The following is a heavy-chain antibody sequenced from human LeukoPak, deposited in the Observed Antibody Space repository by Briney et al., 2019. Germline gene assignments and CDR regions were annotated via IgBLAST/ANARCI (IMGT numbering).Heavy chain of an antibody. Sequence: GGSLRLSCAASGFTFSSHWMHWVRQAPGKGLVWVSGISSDGSRPRYADSVNGRFTISRDNAENTLYLQMNSLRAEDTAVYFCVRDGQGSTPLDYWGQGTLVTVSS. D-gene: IGHD1-26*01. CDR3: VRDGQGSTPLDY. V-gene: IGHV3-74*01. J-gene: IGHJ4*02. CDR1: GFTFSSHW. CDR2: ISSDGSRP.